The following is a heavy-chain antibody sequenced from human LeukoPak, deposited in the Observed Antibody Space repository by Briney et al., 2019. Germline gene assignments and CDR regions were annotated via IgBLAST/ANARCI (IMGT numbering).Heavy chain of an antibody. Sequence: ASVKASCKASGYTFTSYDINWVRQATGQGLEWMGWMNPNSGNTGYAQKFQGRVTMTRNTSISTAYMELRSLRSDDTAVYYCARDFCSGGTCYARGYFDYWGQGTLVTVPS. CDR1: GYTFTSYD. D-gene: IGHD2-15*01. CDR3: ARDFCSGGTCYARGYFDY. V-gene: IGHV1-8*01. CDR2: MNPNSGNT. J-gene: IGHJ4*02.